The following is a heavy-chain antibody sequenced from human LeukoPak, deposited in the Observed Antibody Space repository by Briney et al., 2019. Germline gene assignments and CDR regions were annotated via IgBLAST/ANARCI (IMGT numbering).Heavy chain of an antibody. CDR3: AREPEIPGVAVAGGGSDY. V-gene: IGHV4-34*01. D-gene: IGHD6-19*01. CDR2: INHSGST. Sequence: PSETLSLTCAVYGGSFSGYYWSWIRQPPGKGLEWIGEINHSGSTNYNPSLKSRVTISVDTSKNQFSLKLSSVTAADTAVYYCAREPEIPGVAVAGGGSDYWGQGTLVTVSS. J-gene: IGHJ4*02. CDR1: GGSFSGYY.